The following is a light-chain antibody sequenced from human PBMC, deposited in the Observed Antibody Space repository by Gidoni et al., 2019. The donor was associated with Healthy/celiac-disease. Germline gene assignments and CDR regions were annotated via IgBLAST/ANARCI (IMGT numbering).Light chain of an antibody. CDR3: QQYYSTPRT. V-gene: IGKV4-1*01. CDR2: WAS. Sequence: DIVMRQSADSLAVSLGERATINCKSSQSVLYSSNNKNYLAWYLQKPGQPPKLLIYWASTRESGVPDRFSGSGSGTDFTLTSSSLQAEDVAVYYGQQYYSTPRTFGQXTKVEIK. J-gene: IGKJ1*01. CDR1: QSVLYSSNNKNY.